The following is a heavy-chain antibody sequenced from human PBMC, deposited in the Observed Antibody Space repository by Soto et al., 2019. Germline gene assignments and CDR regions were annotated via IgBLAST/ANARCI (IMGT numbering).Heavy chain of an antibody. CDR2: VYISGST. CDR1: GGSISTYY. V-gene: IGHV4-4*07. Sequence: QVQLQESGPGLVKPSETLSLTCTVSGGSISTYYWNWIRQSAGKGLEWIGRVYISGSTNYHPSLKSRVAMSVDTSNKQFSLKVTSVTAADTAVYYWARGGRDGFDIWGQGTMVNVSS. J-gene: IGHJ3*02. CDR3: ARGGRDGFDI.